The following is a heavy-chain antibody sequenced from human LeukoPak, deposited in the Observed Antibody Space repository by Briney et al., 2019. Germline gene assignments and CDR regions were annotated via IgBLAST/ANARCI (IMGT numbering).Heavy chain of an antibody. J-gene: IGHJ4*02. Sequence: GGSLRLSCAASGFTFSNYWKNWVRQAPGKGLEWVATINEDGSERYYMDSMKGRFTISRDNGDNSLYLQMNSLRAEDTAVYYCATASPYCSGDYCRLRFDYWGQGTLVTVSS. D-gene: IGHD3-22*01. V-gene: IGHV3-7*03. CDR3: ATASPYCSGDYCRLRFDY. CDR2: INEDGSER. CDR1: GFTFSNYW.